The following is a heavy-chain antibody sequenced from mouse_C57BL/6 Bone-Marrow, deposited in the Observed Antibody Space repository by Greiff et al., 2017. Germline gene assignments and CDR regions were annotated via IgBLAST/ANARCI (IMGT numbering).Heavy chain of an antibody. V-gene: IGHV14-3*01. J-gene: IGHJ1*03. Sequence: VHVKQSVAELVRPGASVKLSCTASGFNIKNTYMHWVKQRPEQGLEWIGRIDPANGNTKYAPKFQGKATITADTSSNTAYLQLSSLTSEDTAIYYCARTRIITTVVATDFDVWGTGTTVTVSS. D-gene: IGHD1-1*01. CDR1: GFNIKNTY. CDR3: ARTRIITTVVATDFDV. CDR2: IDPANGNT.